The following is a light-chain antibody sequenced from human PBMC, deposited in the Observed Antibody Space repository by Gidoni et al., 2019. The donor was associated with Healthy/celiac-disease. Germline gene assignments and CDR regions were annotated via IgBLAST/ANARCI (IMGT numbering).Light chain of an antibody. Sequence: DIQFTPSPSFLSASVGDRVTITCRASQGISSYLAWYQQKPGKAPKLLIYAASTLQSGVPSRFSGSGSGTEFTLTISSLQPEDFATYYCQQLNSYPPCTFGQGTKLEIK. V-gene: IGKV1-9*01. CDR1: QGISSY. CDR3: QQLNSYPPCT. CDR2: AAS. J-gene: IGKJ2*02.